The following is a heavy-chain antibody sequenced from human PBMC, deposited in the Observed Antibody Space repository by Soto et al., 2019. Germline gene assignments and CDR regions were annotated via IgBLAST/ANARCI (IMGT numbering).Heavy chain of an antibody. CDR3: AAFTTHDYGDYGRPY. V-gene: IGHV1-58*02. CDR1: GFTFTSSA. D-gene: IGHD4-17*01. Sequence: SVKVSCKASGFTFTSSAMQWVRQARGQRLEWIGWIVVGSGNTNYAQKFQERVTITRDMSTSTAYMELSSLRSEDTSVYYCAAFTTHDYGDYGRPYWGQGTLVTLSS. CDR2: IVVGSGNT. J-gene: IGHJ4*02.